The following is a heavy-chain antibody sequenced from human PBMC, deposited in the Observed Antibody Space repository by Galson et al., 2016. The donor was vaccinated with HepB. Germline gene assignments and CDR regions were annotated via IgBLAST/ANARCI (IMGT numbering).Heavy chain of an antibody. CDR1: GGTFSSYA. V-gene: IGHV1-46*01. CDR3: AIFTGRRYFEL. Sequence: SVKVSCKASGGTFSSYAISWVRQAPGQGLEWMGIINPSGGTTRYAQKFQGRVTMTSDTSTSTVYMEVSSLRSDDTAVYYCAIFTGRRYFELWGRGTLVTVSS. J-gene: IGHJ2*01. D-gene: IGHD3-16*01. CDR2: INPSGGTT.